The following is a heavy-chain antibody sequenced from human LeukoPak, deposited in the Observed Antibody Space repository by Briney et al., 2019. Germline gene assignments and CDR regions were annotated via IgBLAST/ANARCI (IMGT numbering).Heavy chain of an antibody. J-gene: IGHJ6*03. Sequence: GEALKISLRTSGYSFSKYWIAWVRQKPGKGLGWMGIIYPGDSDTRYSPSFEGQVTISVDESINTAYLQWSNLEASDSAIYYCARRPSGSSIGHYVDVWGQGTTVTVSS. CDR1: GYSFSKYW. CDR2: IYPGDSDT. CDR3: ARRPSGSSIGHYVDV. V-gene: IGHV5-51*01. D-gene: IGHD1-26*01.